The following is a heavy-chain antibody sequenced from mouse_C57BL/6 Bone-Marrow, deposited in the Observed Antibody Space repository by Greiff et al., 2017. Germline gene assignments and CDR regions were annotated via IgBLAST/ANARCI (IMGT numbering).Heavy chain of an antibody. CDR1: GFNIKDDY. CDR2: IDPENGDT. Sequence: VQLQQSGAELVRPGASVKLSCTASGFNIKDDYMHWVKQRPEQGLEWIGWIDPENGDTEYASKFQGKATITADTSSNTAYLQLSSLTSEDTAVYYCTPLYYYGSSYAMDYWGQGTSVTVSS. CDR3: TPLYYYGSSYAMDY. D-gene: IGHD1-1*01. J-gene: IGHJ4*01. V-gene: IGHV14-4*01.